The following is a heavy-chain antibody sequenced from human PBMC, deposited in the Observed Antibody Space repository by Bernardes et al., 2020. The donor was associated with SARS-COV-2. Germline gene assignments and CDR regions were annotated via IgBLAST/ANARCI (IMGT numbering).Heavy chain of an antibody. CDR2: INSGLST. V-gene: IGHV3-66*02. CDR1: GFSVSSSQ. Sequence: GSLRLSCAASGFSVSSSQMNWVRQAPGKGLEWVSLINSGLSTYYADSVKGRLTIPRDNSENTLYLQMSSLRVDDTAVYYCARDWNHDNIIDFWGQGTLVTVSS. CDR3: ARDWNHDNIIDF. D-gene: IGHD1-1*01. J-gene: IGHJ4*02.